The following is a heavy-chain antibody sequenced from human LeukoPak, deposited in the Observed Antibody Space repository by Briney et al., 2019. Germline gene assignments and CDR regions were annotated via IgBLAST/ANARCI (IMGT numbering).Heavy chain of an antibody. V-gene: IGHV4-34*01. CDR1: GGSFSGYY. CDR2: INHSGST. CDR3: ARGQTLYDILAGYYMFDY. D-gene: IGHD3-9*01. J-gene: IGHJ4*02. Sequence: SETLSLTCAVYGGSFSGYYWSWIRQPPGKGLEWIGEINHSGSTNYNPSLKSRVTISVDTSKNQFSLKLSSVTAADTAVYYCARGQTLYDILAGYYMFDYWGQGTLVTVSS.